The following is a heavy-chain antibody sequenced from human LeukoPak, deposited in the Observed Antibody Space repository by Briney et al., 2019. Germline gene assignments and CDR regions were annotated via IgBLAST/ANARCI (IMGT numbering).Heavy chain of an antibody. CDR2: IYTSGST. D-gene: IGHD3-3*01. CDR1: GGSISSYY. J-gene: IGHJ4*02. V-gene: IGHV4-4*08. CDR3: ARSGYSNFDY. Sequence: SETLSLTCTVSGGSISSYYWSWIRQPPGKGLEWIGRIYTSGSTNYNPSLKSRVTISVDTSKNQFSLKLSSATAADTAVYYCARSGYSNFDYWGQGTLVTVSS.